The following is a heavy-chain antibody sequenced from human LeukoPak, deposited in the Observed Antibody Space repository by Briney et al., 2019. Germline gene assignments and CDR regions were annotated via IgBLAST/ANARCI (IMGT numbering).Heavy chain of an antibody. D-gene: IGHD2/OR15-2a*01. CDR1: GFTFSTYW. Sequence: GGSLRLSCVASGFTFSTYWVSWVRQAQGKGLEWVAHIKQDGSEKYYVDAVKGRFTISRDNAKNSLYLQVNSLRAEDTAVYYCARGGKIAGYYYFYMDVWGKGTTVIVSS. CDR2: IKQDGSEK. J-gene: IGHJ6*03. V-gene: IGHV3-7*01. CDR3: ARGGKIAGYYYFYMDV.